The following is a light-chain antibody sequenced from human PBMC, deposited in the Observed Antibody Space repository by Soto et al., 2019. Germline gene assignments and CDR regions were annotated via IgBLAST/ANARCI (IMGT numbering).Light chain of an antibody. V-gene: IGKV3-11*01. CDR3: QQRSSWPPWT. CDR2: DTS. Sequence: ENVLTQSPVTLSLSPGERATLSCRASQSVSNYLAWYQQKPGQAPRLLIYDTSTRATGIPARFSGSGSGTDFTLTVSSLEPEDFAVYYCQQRSSWPPWTFGQGTKVEIK. J-gene: IGKJ1*01. CDR1: QSVSNY.